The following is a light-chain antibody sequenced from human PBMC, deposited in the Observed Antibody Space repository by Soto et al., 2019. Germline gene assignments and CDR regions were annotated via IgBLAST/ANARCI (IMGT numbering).Light chain of an antibody. V-gene: IGKV3-20*01. J-gene: IGKJ1*01. CDR1: QSVSSKY. CDR2: LAS. Sequence: EIVLTQYPGTLSLSPGDRATLSCRASQSVSSKYLAWYQQRRGQPPRLLIYLASTRATDIPDRFSGSGSGTDFPLTISRLQPEAFAVYYCQQYGNSPRTFGQGTKVEVK. CDR3: QQYGNSPRT.